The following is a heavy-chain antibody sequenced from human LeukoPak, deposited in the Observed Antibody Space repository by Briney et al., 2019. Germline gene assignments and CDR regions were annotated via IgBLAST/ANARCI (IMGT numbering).Heavy chain of an antibody. CDR1: GFTFSSYA. CDR3: ARVFMNYFGSAFDY. CDR2: ISYDGSNK. V-gene: IGHV3-30*04. J-gene: IGHJ4*02. D-gene: IGHD3-10*01. Sequence: GGSLRLSCAASGFTFSSYAMHWVRQAPGKGLEWVAVISYDGSNKYYADSVKGRFTISRDNSKNTLYLQMNSLRAEDTAVYYCARVFMNYFGSAFDYWGQGSLVTVSS.